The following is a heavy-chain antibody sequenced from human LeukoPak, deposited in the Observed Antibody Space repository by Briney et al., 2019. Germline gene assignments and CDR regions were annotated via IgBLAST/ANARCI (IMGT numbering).Heavy chain of an antibody. J-gene: IGHJ5*02. CDR1: GGSISSSSYY. V-gene: IGHV4-39*07. Sequence: SETLSLTCTVSGGSISSSSYYWGWIRQPPGKGLEWIGSIYYSGSTYYNPSLKSRVTISVDTSKNQFSLKLSSVTAADTAVYYCARDYDSSGYRSRYNWFDPWGQGTLVTVSS. CDR3: ARDYDSSGYRSRYNWFDP. CDR2: IYYSGST. D-gene: IGHD3-22*01.